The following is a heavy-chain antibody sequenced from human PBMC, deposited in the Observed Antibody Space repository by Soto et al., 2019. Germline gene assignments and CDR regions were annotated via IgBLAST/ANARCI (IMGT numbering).Heavy chain of an antibody. D-gene: IGHD2-8*02. Sequence: DVHLVESGGGLVQPGGSLRLSCLTSGFTFSSYWMSWVRQAPGKGLEWVATIKTDGGEEYYVDSVRGRFTISRDNARDSLCLQMNGLRVEDTAVYYWATYSDCTGGGCSANPDHWGQGTLVTVSS. J-gene: IGHJ4*02. CDR3: ATYSDCTGGGCSANPDH. V-gene: IGHV3-7*01. CDR1: GFTFSSYW. CDR2: IKTDGGEE.